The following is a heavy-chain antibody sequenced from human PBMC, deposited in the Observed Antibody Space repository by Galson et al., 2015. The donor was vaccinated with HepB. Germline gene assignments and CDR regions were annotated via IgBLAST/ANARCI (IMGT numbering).Heavy chain of an antibody. D-gene: IGHD3-16*01. CDR2: IGGGGST. V-gene: IGHV3-23*01. J-gene: IGHJ6*02. Sequence: SLRLSCAASGFTFNSYAMPWVRQAPGKGLEWVAAIGGGGSTSYTESVKGWFTISRDNSKNMVFLQMYSLRAEDTAVYYCAKGDVWGSAALNYGMDVWGQGTTVTVSS. CDR3: AKGDVWGSAALNYGMDV. CDR1: GFTFNSYA.